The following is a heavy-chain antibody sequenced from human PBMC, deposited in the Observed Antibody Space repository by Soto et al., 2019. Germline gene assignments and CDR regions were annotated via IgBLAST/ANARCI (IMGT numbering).Heavy chain of an antibody. V-gene: IGHV1-18*01. CDR1: GYTFTSHG. CDR2: ISAYNGNT. J-gene: IGHJ5*02. D-gene: IGHD3-3*01. CDR3: ARDLRVTIFGVVMRGNWFDP. Sequence: ASVKVSCKASGYTFTSHGISWVRQAPGQGLEWMGWISAYNGNTNYAQKLQGRVTMTTDTSTSTAYMELRSLRSDDTAVYYCARDLRVTIFGVVMRGNWFDPWGQGTLVTVSS.